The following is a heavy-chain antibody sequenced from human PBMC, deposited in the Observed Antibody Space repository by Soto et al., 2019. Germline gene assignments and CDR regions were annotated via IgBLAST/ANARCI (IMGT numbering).Heavy chain of an antibody. J-gene: IGHJ4*02. D-gene: IGHD2-15*01. CDR1: VFTFSDHH. V-gene: IGHV3-72*01. Sequence: GGSLRLSCAASVFTFSDHHMDWVRQAPGKGLEWVGRARNKANSYTTAYAASVKGRFTISRDDSKNSLSLQMNSLKTEDTAVYFCARCMGTSCYWWGQGSLGSVAS. CDR2: ARNKANSYTT. CDR3: ARCMGTSCYW.